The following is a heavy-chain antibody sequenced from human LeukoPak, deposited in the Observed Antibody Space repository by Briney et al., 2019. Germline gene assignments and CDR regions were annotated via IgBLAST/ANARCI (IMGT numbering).Heavy chain of an antibody. CDR1: GGSISSGGYY. D-gene: IGHD5-18*01. CDR3: ARGRRRYSYGYVGFDY. CDR2: IYYSGST. V-gene: IGHV4-31*03. J-gene: IGHJ4*02. Sequence: SETLSLTCTVSGGSISSGGYYWSWIRQHPGKGLEWIGYIYYSGSTYYNPSLKSRVTISVDTSKNQFSLKLSSVTAADTAVYYCARGRRRYSYGYVGFDYWGQGTLVTVSS.